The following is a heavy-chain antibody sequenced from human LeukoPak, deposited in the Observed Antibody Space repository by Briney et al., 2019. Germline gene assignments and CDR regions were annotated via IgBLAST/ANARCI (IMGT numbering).Heavy chain of an antibody. J-gene: IGHJ3*02. D-gene: IGHD2-2*02. CDR1: GFTFSSYG. CDR2: IKSKNDGGTT. V-gene: IGHV3-15*01. CDR3: TTEPTDIVVVPAAIGGPGAFDI. Sequence: GGSLRLSCAASGFTFSSYGMHWARQAPGKGREWGGRIKSKNDGGTTDYAARVKGRFTISRDDSKNTLYLQMNSLKTEDTAVYYCTTEPTDIVVVPAAIGGPGAFDIWGQGTMVTVSS.